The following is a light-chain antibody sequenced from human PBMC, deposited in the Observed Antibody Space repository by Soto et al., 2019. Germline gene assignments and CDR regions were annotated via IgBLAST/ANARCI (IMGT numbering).Light chain of an antibody. J-gene: IGKJ3*01. Sequence: EIVMTQSPATLSVSPGERATLSCRASQSVSSNLAWYQQKPGQAPRLLIYGASTRATGIPARFSGSGSGTEFTLTISSLQSEDFAFYYCQQYNNWPPFTFGPGTNVDI. CDR2: GAS. CDR1: QSVSSN. V-gene: IGKV3-15*01. CDR3: QQYNNWPPFT.